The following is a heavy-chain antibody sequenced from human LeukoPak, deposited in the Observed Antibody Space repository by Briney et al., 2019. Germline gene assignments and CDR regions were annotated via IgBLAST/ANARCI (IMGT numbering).Heavy chain of an antibody. CDR3: TKDPNGDYVGAFDP. CDR1: GFTFSTFA. D-gene: IGHD4-17*01. Sequence: GGSLRLSCAASGFTFSTFAMTWVRQAPGKGLEWVSSITGTHYTTYNTDSVKGRFTISRDNSKNTLYLQMNSLRADDTAVYYCTKDPNGDYVGAFDPWGQGTLVTSPQ. CDR2: ITGTHYTT. V-gene: IGHV3-23*01. J-gene: IGHJ5*02.